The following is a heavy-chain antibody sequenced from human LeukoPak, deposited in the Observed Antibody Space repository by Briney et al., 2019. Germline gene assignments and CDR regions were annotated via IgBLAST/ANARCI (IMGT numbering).Heavy chain of an antibody. D-gene: IGHD6-13*01. CDR3: ARAAAGNRGWDWYYFDY. CDR1: GFTFNNYW. CDR2: INLDGSDK. Sequence: GGSLRLSCAASGFTFNNYWMTWVRQAPGKGLEWVGNINLDGSDKYYGDSVKGRFTISRDNARNSLFLQMNNLRAEDTAVYYCARAAAGNRGWDWYYFDYWGQGTLVSVSS. J-gene: IGHJ4*02. V-gene: IGHV3-7*01.